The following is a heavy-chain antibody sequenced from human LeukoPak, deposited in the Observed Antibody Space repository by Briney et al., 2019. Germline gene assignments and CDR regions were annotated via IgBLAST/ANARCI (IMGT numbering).Heavy chain of an antibody. D-gene: IGHD3-22*01. Sequence: PGGSLRLSCAASGFTFSRYSMNWVRQAPGKGLEWVSSISISSNYIYYTDSVKGRFTISRDNAKNSLYLQMNSLRAEDTAVYYCARFITGPYYFDYWGQGTLVTVSS. CDR2: ISISSNYI. CDR1: GFTFSRYS. CDR3: ARFITGPYYFDY. V-gene: IGHV3-21*01. J-gene: IGHJ4*02.